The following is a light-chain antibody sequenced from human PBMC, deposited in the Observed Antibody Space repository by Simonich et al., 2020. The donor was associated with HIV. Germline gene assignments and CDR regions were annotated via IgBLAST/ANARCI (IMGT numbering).Light chain of an antibody. V-gene: IGKV3-20*01. CDR3: QQYGTSLYT. Sequence: EIVLTQSPGTLSLSPGERATRSCRASQSVSISYLAWYQQKPGQAPRLLIYVASSRATGIPDSFSGFGSGTDFTLTISRLEPEDFAVYYCQQYGTSLYTFGQWTKLEIK. J-gene: IGKJ2*01. CDR1: QSVSISY. CDR2: VAS.